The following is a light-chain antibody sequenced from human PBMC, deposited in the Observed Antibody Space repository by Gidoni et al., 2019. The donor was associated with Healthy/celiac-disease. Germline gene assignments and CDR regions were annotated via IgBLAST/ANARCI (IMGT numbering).Light chain of an antibody. Sequence: DIQMTQSPSSLSASVGDRVTITCRASQSISSYLNWDQQKPGKAPKLLIYAASSLQSGVPSRFSGSGYGTDFTLTISSLQPEDFATYYCQQSYSTPPTFGQGTKVEIK. CDR3: QQSYSTPPT. J-gene: IGKJ1*01. CDR1: QSISSY. V-gene: IGKV1-39*01. CDR2: AAS.